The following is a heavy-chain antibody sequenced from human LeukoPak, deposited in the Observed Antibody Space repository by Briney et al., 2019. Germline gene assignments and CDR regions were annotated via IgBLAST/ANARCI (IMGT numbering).Heavy chain of an antibody. CDR3: AKAPAALLNWFDP. Sequence: GGSLRLSCAASGFTFSSYSMNWVRQAPGKGLEWVSAISGSGGSTYYADSVKGRFTISRDNSKNTLYLQMNSLRAEDTAVYYCAKAPAALLNWFDPWGQGTLVTVSS. D-gene: IGHD2-2*01. J-gene: IGHJ5*02. V-gene: IGHV3-23*01. CDR2: ISGSGGST. CDR1: GFTFSSYS.